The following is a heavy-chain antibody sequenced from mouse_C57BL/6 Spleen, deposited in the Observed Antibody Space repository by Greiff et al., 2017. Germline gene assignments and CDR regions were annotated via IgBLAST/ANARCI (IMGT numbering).Heavy chain of an antibody. D-gene: IGHD2-2*01. CDR2: INPNNGGT. V-gene: IGHV1-26*01. CDR3: AVGGLPYYFDY. J-gene: IGHJ2*01. CDR1: GYTFTDYY. Sequence: EVQLQQSGPELVKPGASVKISCKASGYTFTDYYMNWVKQSHGKSLEWIGDINPNNGGTSYNQKFKDMATLTVDKSSSTAYMELRSLTSEDSAVYYCAVGGLPYYFDYWGQGTTLTVSS.